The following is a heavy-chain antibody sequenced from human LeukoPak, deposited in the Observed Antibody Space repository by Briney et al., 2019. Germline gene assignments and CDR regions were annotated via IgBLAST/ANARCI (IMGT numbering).Heavy chain of an antibody. J-gene: IGHJ6*03. Sequence: GGSLRLSCAASGFTVSSNYMSWVRQAPGKGLEWVSVIYSGGSTYYADSVKGRFTISRDNSKSTLYLQMNSLRAEDTAVYYCARRRSTYYYYYYYMDVWGKGTTVTVSS. V-gene: IGHV3-66*01. CDR1: GFTVSSNY. CDR2: IYSGGST. D-gene: IGHD3-3*01. CDR3: ARRRSTYYYYYYYMDV.